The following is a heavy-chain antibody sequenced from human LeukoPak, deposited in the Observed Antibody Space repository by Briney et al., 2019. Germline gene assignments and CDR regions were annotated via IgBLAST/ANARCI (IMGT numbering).Heavy chain of an antibody. J-gene: IGHJ4*02. Sequence: GGSLRLSCAASGFTFDDYGMSWVRQAPGKGLECVSGIDWNGGNTGYADSVKGRFTISRDNAKNSLYLQMNSLRAEDTALYYCARDLIAATGGLQFDYWGQGTLVTVSS. D-gene: IGHD6-13*01. CDR1: GFTFDDYG. CDR2: IDWNGGNT. V-gene: IGHV3-20*04. CDR3: ARDLIAATGGLQFDY.